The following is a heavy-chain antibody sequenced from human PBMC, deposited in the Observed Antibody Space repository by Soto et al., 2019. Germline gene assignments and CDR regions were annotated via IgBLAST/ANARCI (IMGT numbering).Heavy chain of an antibody. CDR2: IYTSGST. D-gene: IGHD1-1*01. V-gene: IGHV4-4*07. Sequence: QVQLQESGPGLVKPSETLSLTCTVSGGSISSYYWSWIRQPAGKGLEWIGRIYTSGSTNYNPSLKRRVTMSVDTSMNQHSLKLSSVTAADTAVYYCGRDVGGTDYFYCCGMDVWGQGTTVTGSS. CDR1: GGSISSYY. J-gene: IGHJ6*02. CDR3: GRDVGGTDYFYCCGMDV.